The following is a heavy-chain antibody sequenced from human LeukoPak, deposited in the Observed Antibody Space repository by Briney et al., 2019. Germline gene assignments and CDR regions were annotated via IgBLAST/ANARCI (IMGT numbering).Heavy chain of an antibody. CDR3: ARDKAYGGSEDY. Sequence: PGGSLRLSCAASGFTFNIYWMSWVRQAPGKGLEWVANINQDGSEKYCVDSVKGRFTISRDNAKNSLYLHMNSLRAEDTAVYYCARDKAYGGSEDYWGQGTLVTVSS. CDR1: GFTFNIYW. CDR2: INQDGSEK. D-gene: IGHD4-23*01. V-gene: IGHV3-7*05. J-gene: IGHJ4*02.